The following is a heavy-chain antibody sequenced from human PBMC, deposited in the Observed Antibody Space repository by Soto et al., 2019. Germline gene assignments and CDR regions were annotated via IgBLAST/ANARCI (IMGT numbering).Heavy chain of an antibody. CDR1: GDTVSSNSAA. CDR3: ARGGYSMDV. V-gene: IGHV6-1*01. J-gene: IGHJ6*02. CDR2: TYYRSKRYN. Sequence: SQTLSLTCAISGDTVSSNSAAWTWIRQSPSRGLEWLGKTYYRSKRYNEYAVSVKSRISITADTSKNQFSLQLDSVTPEDTAVYYCARGGYSMDVWGQGTTVTVSS.